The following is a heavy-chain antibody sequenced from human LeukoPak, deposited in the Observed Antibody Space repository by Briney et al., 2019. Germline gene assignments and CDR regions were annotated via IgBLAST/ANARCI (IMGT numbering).Heavy chain of an antibody. Sequence: GESLKISCRASVYSFTNYWIAWVRQMPGKGLEWMGLIYPGDSDTRYSPSFQGQVTISADKSINAVYLQWSSLRASDTAMYYCARRTSGWSIDYWGQGTLVTVSS. V-gene: IGHV5-51*01. CDR2: IYPGDSDT. CDR3: ARRTSGWSIDY. CDR1: VYSFTNYW. D-gene: IGHD6-19*01. J-gene: IGHJ4*02.